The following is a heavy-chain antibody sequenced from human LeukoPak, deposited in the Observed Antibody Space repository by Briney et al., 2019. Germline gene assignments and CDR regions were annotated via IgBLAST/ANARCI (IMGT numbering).Heavy chain of an antibody. CDR3: AQNGLIPAAIPVDY. Sequence: GGPLRLSCAASGFTFSSYAMSWVRQAPGKGLEWVSAISGSGGSTYYADSVKGRFTISRDNSKNTLYLQMNSLRAEDTAVYYCAQNGLIPAAIPVDYWGQGTLVTVSS. J-gene: IGHJ4*02. V-gene: IGHV3-23*01. D-gene: IGHD2-2*02. CDR2: ISGSGGST. CDR1: GFTFSSYA.